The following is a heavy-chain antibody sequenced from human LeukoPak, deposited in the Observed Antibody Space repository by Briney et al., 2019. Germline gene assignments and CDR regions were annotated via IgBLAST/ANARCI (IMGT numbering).Heavy chain of an antibody. D-gene: IGHD4-17*01. CDR3: ARAPTVTTDYYYYYYMDV. CDR1: GYTFTGYY. J-gene: IGHJ6*03. V-gene: IGHV1-2*02. CDR2: INPNSGGT. Sequence: ASVKVSCKASGYTFTGYYMHWVRQAPGQGLEWMGWINPNSGGTNYAQKFQDRVTMTRDTSISTAYMELSRLRSDDTAVYYCARAPTVTTDYYYYYYMDVWGKGTTVTVSS.